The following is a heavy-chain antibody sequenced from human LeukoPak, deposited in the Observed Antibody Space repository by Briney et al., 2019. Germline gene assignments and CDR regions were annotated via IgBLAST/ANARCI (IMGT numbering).Heavy chain of an antibody. V-gene: IGHV4-59*01. D-gene: IGHD3-10*01. CDR2: IYYSGST. CDR3: ARDRYYGSGSYYNGLDV. CDR1: GGSISSYY. Sequence: SETLSLTCTVSGGSISSYYWSWIRQPPGKGLEWIGYIYYSGSTNYNPSLKSRVTISVDTSKNQFSLKLSSVTAADTAVYYCARDRYYGSGSYYNGLDVWGKGTTVTISS. J-gene: IGHJ6*04.